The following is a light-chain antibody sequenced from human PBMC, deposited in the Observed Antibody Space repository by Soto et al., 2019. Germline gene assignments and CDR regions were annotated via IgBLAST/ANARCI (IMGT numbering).Light chain of an antibody. CDR3: QQRSNWPWT. CDR2: DAS. V-gene: IGKV3-11*01. CDR1: QSVSSN. Sequence: EIVLTQSPAILSFSPGERATLSCRASQSVSSNLAWYQHKPDQAPRLLIYDASNRATGIPARFSGSGSGTDFTLTISSLEPEDFAVYYCQQRSNWPWTFGQGTKVDIK. J-gene: IGKJ1*01.